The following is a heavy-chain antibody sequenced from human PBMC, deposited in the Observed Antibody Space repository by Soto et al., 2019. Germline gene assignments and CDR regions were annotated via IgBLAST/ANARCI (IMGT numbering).Heavy chain of an antibody. CDR2: INHSGST. CDR3: ASMEGPSTSYYYYGMDV. V-gene: IGHV4-34*01. Sequence: PSETLSLTCAVYGGSFSGYYWSWIRQPPGKGLEWIGEINHSGSTNYNPSLKSRVTISVDTSKNQFSLKLSSVTAADTAVYYCASMEGPSTSYYYYGMDVWGQGTTVTVSS. CDR1: GGSFSGYY. D-gene: IGHD1-1*01. J-gene: IGHJ6*02.